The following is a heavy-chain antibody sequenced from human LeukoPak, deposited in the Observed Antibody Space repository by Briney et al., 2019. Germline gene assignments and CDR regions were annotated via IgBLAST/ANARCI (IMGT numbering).Heavy chain of an antibody. CDR2: ISGSGGST. CDR1: GFTFSSYA. Sequence: GGSLRLSCAASGFTFSSYAMSWVRQAPGKGLEWVSAISGSGGSTYYADSVKGRFTISRDNSKNTLYLQMNSLRAEDTAVYYCAKEFGKGGWYPRASDYWGQGTLVTVSS. V-gene: IGHV3-23*01. D-gene: IGHD6-19*01. CDR3: AKEFGKGGWYPRASDY. J-gene: IGHJ4*02.